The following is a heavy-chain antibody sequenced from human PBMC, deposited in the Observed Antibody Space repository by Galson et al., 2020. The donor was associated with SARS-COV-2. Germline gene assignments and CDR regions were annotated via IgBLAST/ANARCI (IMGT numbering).Heavy chain of an antibody. J-gene: IGHJ6*02. V-gene: IGHV3-23*01. CDR1: GFTFSNHA. D-gene: IGHD3-10*01. CDR2: ISTSGGST. CDR3: AKEVSSFGYFYGMDV. Sequence: GESLKISSAASGFTFSNHAMSWVRQAPGKGLEWVSGISTSGGSTYYADSVKGRFTISRDNSKNMLYLQMNSLRAGDTAVYYCAKEVSSFGYFYGMDVWGQGTTVTVSS.